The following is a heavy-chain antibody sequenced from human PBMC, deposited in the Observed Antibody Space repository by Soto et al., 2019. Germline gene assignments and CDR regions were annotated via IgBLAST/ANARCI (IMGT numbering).Heavy chain of an antibody. V-gene: IGHV4-59*01. J-gene: IGHJ4*02. Sequence: PSEALSLTCTVSGGSINSYYWSWIRQPPGKGLEWIGYIYYSGSTNYNPSLKSRVTISVDTSKNQFSLKLSSVTAADTAVYYCARMRNILTGYPGRFDYWGQGTLVTVSS. CDR2: IYYSGST. CDR1: GGSINSYY. CDR3: ARMRNILTGYPGRFDY. D-gene: IGHD3-9*01.